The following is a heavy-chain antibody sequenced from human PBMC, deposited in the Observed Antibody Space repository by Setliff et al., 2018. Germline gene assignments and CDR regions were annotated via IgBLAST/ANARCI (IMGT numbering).Heavy chain of an antibody. V-gene: IGHV4-61*02. D-gene: IGHD5-12*01. Sequence: PSETLSLTCTVSGGSISSGSYYWSWIRQPAGKGLEWIGRIYTSGSTNYNPSLKSRVTISVDTSKNQFSLKLSSVTAADTAVYYCARARYSGYVDYWGQGTLVTVSS. CDR2: IYTSGST. CDR3: ARARYSGYVDY. CDR1: GGSISSGSYY. J-gene: IGHJ4*02.